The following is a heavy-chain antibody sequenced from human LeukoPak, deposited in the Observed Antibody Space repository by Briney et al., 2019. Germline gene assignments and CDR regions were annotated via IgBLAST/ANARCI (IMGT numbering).Heavy chain of an antibody. D-gene: IGHD4-11*01. Sequence: GGSLRLSCAASGFTFSIYAMHWVRQAPGKGLEYVSSISSSGGTTYYASSVKGRFTISRDNSKGTVYLQMGSLRTEDMAVYYCARRAVTIDPQHWYFDLWGRGTLVTVSS. J-gene: IGHJ2*01. V-gene: IGHV3-64*01. CDR2: ISSSGGTT. CDR3: ARRAVTIDPQHWYFDL. CDR1: GFTFSIYA.